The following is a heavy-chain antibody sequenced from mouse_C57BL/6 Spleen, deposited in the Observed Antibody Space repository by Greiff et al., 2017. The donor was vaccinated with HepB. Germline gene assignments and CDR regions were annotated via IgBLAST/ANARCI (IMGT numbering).Heavy chain of an antibody. V-gene: IGHV1-85*01. D-gene: IGHD1-1*01. J-gene: IGHJ2*01. Sequence: VKLVESGPELVKPGASVKLSCKASGYTFTSYDINWVKQRPGQGLEWIGWIYPRDGSTKYNEKFKGKATLTVDTSSSTAYMELHSLTSEDSAVYFCAREGYYGSSFSYFDYWGQGTTLTVSS. CDR1: GYTFTSYD. CDR3: AREGYYGSSFSYFDY. CDR2: IYPRDGST.